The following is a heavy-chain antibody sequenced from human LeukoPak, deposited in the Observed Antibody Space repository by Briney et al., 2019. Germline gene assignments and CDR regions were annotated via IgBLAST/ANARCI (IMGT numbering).Heavy chain of an antibody. J-gene: IGHJ4*02. D-gene: IGHD3-3*01. CDR1: GFTXGKYW. CDR2: IKLDGSEK. Sequence: LRLSCVASGFTXGKYWMSWVRQAPGKGLEWVANIKLDGSEKNYVDSVKGRFTISRDNTKNSLYLQMNSLRAEDTAVFYCARDQYDTWSRRGNFDSWGQGTLVIVSS. V-gene: IGHV3-7*03. CDR3: ARDQYDTWSRRGNFDS.